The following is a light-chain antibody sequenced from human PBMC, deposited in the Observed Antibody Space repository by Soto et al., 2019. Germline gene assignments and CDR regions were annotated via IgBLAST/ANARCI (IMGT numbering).Light chain of an antibody. CDR3: MQGLQTPT. V-gene: IGKV2-28*01. Sequence: DIVMTQSPLSLSVTPVEPASISCRSSQSLLHSNVYNYLDWYLQKPGQSPQLLIYLGSNRASGIPDRFSGSGSGTYFTLKISRVEAEDVGVYYCMQGLQTPTFGGGTKVEIK. CDR2: LGS. J-gene: IGKJ4*01. CDR1: QSLLHSNVYNY.